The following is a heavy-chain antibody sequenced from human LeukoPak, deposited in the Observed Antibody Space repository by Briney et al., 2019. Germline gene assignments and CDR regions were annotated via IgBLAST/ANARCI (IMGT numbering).Heavy chain of an antibody. Sequence: SETLSLTCAVYGGSFSGYYWSWIRQPPGKGLEWIGEIYHSGSTNYNPSLKSRVTISVDTSKNQFSLKLSSVTAADTAVYYCARGYGDYEPFDYWGQGTLVTVSS. J-gene: IGHJ4*02. CDR2: IYHSGST. CDR1: GGSFSGYY. V-gene: IGHV4-34*01. D-gene: IGHD4-17*01. CDR3: ARGYGDYEPFDY.